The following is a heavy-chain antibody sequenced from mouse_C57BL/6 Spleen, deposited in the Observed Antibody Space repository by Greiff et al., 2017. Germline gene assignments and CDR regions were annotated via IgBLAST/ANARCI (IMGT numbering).Heavy chain of an antibody. D-gene: IGHD1-1*01. V-gene: IGHV5-6*01. J-gene: IGHJ1*03. CDR3: AMTTVVDWYFDV. CDR2: ISSGGSYT. Sequence: EVQRVESGGDLVKPGGSLKLSCAASGFTFSSYGMSWVRQTPDKRLEWVATISSGGSYTYYPDSVKGRFTISRDNAKNTLYLQMSSLKSEDTAMYYCAMTTVVDWYFDVWGTGTTVTVSS. CDR1: GFTFSSYG.